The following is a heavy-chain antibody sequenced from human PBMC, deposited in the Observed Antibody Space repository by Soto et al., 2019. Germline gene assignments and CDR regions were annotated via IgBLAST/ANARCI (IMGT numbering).Heavy chain of an antibody. V-gene: IGHV4-61*01. D-gene: IGHD5-18*01. CDR1: GDSVSSDSYY. Sequence: SETLSLTCTVSGDSVSSDSYYWTWIRQPPGKGLEWIGYIYSSGSTKYNPSLKSRVTISLDTSSNQFSLELTSVTAADTAVYYCARDTRGYSRAFDYWGQGTLVTVSS. CDR2: IYSSGST. J-gene: IGHJ4*02. CDR3: ARDTRGYSRAFDY.